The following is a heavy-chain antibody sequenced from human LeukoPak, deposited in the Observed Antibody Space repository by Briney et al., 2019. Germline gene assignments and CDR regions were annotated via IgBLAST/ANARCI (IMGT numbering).Heavy chain of an antibody. CDR2: IIPIFGTA. V-gene: IGHV1-69*13. CDR3: ASPSLKSAKGFDY. CDR1: GGTFSSYA. J-gene: IGHJ4*02. Sequence: SVKVSCKASGGTFSSYAISWVRQTPGQGLEWMGGIIPIFGTANYAQKFQGRVTITADESTSTAYMELSSLRSEDTAVYYCASPSLKSAKGFDYGGRGPLLPFSP. D-gene: IGHD4/OR15-4a*01.